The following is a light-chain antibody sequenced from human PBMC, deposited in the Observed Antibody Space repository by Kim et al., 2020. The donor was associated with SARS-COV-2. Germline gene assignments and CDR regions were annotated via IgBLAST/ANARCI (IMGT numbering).Light chain of an antibody. V-gene: IGLV3-1*01. CDR3: QAWDSSTAHIV. CDR1: KLGDKY. J-gene: IGLJ2*01. CDR2: QDS. Sequence: PGQTASITCSGDKLGDKYACWYQQKPGQSPVLVIYQDSKRPSGIPERFSGSNSGNTATLTISGTQAMDEADYYCQAWDSSTAHIVFGGGTQLTVL.